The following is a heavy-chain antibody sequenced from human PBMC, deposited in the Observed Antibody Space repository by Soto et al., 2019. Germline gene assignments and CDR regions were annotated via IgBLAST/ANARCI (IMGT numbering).Heavy chain of an antibody. J-gene: IGHJ2*01. CDR2: ISGSGVST. CDR3: AKDQSGDYDHFCWYFDL. V-gene: IGHV3-23*01. D-gene: IGHD4-17*01. Sequence: EVQLLESGGGFVQPGGSLRLSCAASGFTFSTYAMTWVRQAPGKGLEWVSAISGSGVSTYYADSVKGRFTISRGNSKHTLSLQRTSLRAEDTAVYFCAKDQSGDYDHFCWYFDLWGRGTLLTVS. CDR1: GFTFSTYA.